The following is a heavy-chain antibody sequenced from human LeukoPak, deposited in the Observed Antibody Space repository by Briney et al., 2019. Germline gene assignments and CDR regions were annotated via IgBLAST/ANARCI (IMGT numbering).Heavy chain of an antibody. V-gene: IGHV1-8*01. CDR3: ARGGGGITIFGVVITYYYYYGMDV. J-gene: IGHJ6*02. CDR1: GYTFTSYD. D-gene: IGHD3-3*01. CDR2: MNPNSGNT. Sequence: ASVKVSCKASGYTFTSYDINWVRQATGQGLEWMGWMNPNSGNTGYAQKFQGRVTMTRNTSISTAYMELSSLRSEDTAVYYCARGGGGITIFGVVITYYYYYGMDVWGQGTTVTVSS.